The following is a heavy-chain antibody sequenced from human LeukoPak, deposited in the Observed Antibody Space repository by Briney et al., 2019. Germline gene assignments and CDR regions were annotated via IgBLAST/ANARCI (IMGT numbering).Heavy chain of an antibody. Sequence: GGSQRLSCATSGFTFSSYAFHWVRQAPGKGLEWVATMSFDVNNKYYADSVRGRFTISRDNSKNTLYLQMNSLRTEDTAVYSCARGYCTSSSCYNDYWGQGTLVTVSS. V-gene: IGHV3-30*04. D-gene: IGHD2-2*02. CDR2: MSFDVNNK. J-gene: IGHJ4*02. CDR1: GFTFSSYA. CDR3: ARGYCTSSSCYNDY.